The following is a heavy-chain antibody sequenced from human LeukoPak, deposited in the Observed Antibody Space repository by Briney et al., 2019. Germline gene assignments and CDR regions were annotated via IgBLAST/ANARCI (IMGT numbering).Heavy chain of an antibody. CDR1: GYTFTSYD. V-gene: IGHV1-18*01. CDR3: AREVGYCSSTSCSGIDY. Sequence: GASVKVSCKASGYTFTSYDINWVRQATGQGLEWMGWISAYNGNTNYAQKLQGRVTMTTDTSTSTAYMELRSLRSDDTAVYYCAREVGYCSSTSCSGIDYWGQGTLVTVSS. J-gene: IGHJ4*02. CDR2: ISAYNGNT. D-gene: IGHD2-2*01.